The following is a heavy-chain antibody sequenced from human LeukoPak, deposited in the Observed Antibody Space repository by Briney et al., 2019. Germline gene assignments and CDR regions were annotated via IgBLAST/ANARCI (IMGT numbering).Heavy chain of an antibody. Sequence: GGSLRLSCAASGFTFSSYWMSWVRQAPGKGLEWVANIKQDGSEKSYVDSVKGRFTISRDNAKNSLYLQMNSLRAEDTAVYYCARDQVYYGDYSANFQHWGQGTLVTVSS. CDR3: ARDQVYYGDYSANFQH. V-gene: IGHV3-7*01. J-gene: IGHJ1*01. CDR1: GFTFSSYW. CDR2: IKQDGSEK. D-gene: IGHD4-17*01.